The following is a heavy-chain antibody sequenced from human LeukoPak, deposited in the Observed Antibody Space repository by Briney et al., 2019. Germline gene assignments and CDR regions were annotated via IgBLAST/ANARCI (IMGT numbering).Heavy chain of an antibody. D-gene: IGHD3-22*01. J-gene: IGHJ4*02. V-gene: IGHV3-23*01. CDR2: ISGSGADT. CDR1: GFPFTLA. Sequence: GGSLRLSCAASGFPFTLAMSWVRQAPGKGLEWVSTISGSGADTYYADSVRGRFTISRNNSKNMLYLQMNSLRAEDTAVYFCAKRGVVIRVILVGFHKEAYYFDSWGQGALVTVSS. CDR3: AKRGVVIRVILVGFHKEAYYFDS.